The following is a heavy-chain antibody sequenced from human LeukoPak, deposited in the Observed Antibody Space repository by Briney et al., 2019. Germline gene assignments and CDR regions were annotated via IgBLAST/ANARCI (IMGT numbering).Heavy chain of an antibody. V-gene: IGHV1-8*01. D-gene: IGHD1-20*01. CDR2: MNPNSGNT. CDR3: AKVRLMYNWISAAFDI. CDR1: GYTFTSYD. Sequence: ASVKVSCKASGYTFTSYDINWVRQATGQGLEWMGWMNPNSGNTGYAQKFQGRVTMTRNTSISTAYMELSSLRAEDTALYYCAKVRLMYNWISAAFDIWGQGTMVIVSS. J-gene: IGHJ3*02.